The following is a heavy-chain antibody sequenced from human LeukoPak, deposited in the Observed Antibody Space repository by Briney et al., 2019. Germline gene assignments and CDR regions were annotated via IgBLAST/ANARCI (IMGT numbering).Heavy chain of an antibody. CDR3: ARDMEYYYGSGSLRGQYGMDV. D-gene: IGHD3-10*01. CDR1: GYTFTSYG. Sequence: ASVKVSCKASGYTFTSYGISWVRQAPGQGLEWMGWISAYNGNTNYAQKLQGRVTMTTDTSTSTAYMELRSLRSDDTAVYYCARDMEYYYGSGSLRGQYGMDVWGQGTTVTVSS. CDR2: ISAYNGNT. V-gene: IGHV1-18*01. J-gene: IGHJ6*02.